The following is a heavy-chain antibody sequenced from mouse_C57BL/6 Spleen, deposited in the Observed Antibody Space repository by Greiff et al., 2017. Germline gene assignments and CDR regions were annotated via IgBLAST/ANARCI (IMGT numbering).Heavy chain of an antibody. V-gene: IGHV1-80*01. D-gene: IGHD2-4*01. CDR2: IYPGDGDT. J-gene: IGHJ2*01. CDR1: GYAFSSYW. CDR3: ARGGDYDYDNFDY. Sequence: VKLQESGAELVKPGASVKISCKASGYAFSSYWMNWVKQRPGKGLEWIGQIYPGDGDTNYNGKFKGKATLTADKSSSTAYMQLSSLTSEDSAVYFCARGGDYDYDNFDYWGQGTTLTVSS.